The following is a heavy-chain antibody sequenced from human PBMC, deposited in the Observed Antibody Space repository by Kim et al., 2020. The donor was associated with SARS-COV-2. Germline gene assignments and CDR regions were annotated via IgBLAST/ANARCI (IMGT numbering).Heavy chain of an antibody. D-gene: IGHD3-10*01. CDR3: AKQLLWFGEFGGGVDY. CDR1: GFTFSSYA. V-gene: IGHV3-23*01. J-gene: IGHJ4*02. Sequence: GGSLRLSCAASGFTFSSYAMSWVRQAPGKGLEWVSAISGSGGSTYYADSVKGRFTISRDNSKNTLYLQMNSLRAEDTAVYYCAKQLLWFGEFGGGVDYWGQGTLVTVSS. CDR2: ISGSGGST.